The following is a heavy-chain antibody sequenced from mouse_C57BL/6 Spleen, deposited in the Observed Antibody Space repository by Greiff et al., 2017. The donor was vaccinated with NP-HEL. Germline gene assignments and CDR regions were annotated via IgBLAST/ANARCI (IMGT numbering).Heavy chain of an antibody. CDR2: INPNNGGT. CDR1: GYTFTDYY. V-gene: IGHV1-26*01. Sequence: DVQLQQSGPELVKPGASVKISCKASGYTFTDYYMNWVKQSHGKSLEWIGDINPNNGGTSYNQKFKGKATLTVDKSSSTAYMELRSLTSEDSAVYYCARGGSLYYFDYWGQGTTLTVSS. CDR3: ARGGSLYYFDY. J-gene: IGHJ2*01.